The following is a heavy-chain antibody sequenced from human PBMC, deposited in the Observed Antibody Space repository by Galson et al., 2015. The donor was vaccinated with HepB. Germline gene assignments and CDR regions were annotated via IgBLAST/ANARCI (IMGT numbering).Heavy chain of an antibody. J-gene: IGHJ6*03. CDR3: ARVIWGRVFCSSSRCLKEGSYYYYYMDV. Sequence: SLRLSCAASGFIFSDYYMTWIRQAPGKGLEWVSHIKNSGSPTYYTDSVKGRFTVSRDNAKNSLYLQMNSLRAEDTAVYYCARVIWGRVFCSSSRCLKEGSYYYYYMDVWAKGTTVTVFS. CDR1: GFIFSDYY. D-gene: IGHD2-2*01. V-gene: IGHV3-11*01. CDR2: IKNSGSPT.